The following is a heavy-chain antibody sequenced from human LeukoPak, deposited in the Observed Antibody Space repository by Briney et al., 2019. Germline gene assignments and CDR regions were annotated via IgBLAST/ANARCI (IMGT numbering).Heavy chain of an antibody. CDR1: GFTFSNYG. J-gene: IGHJ3*02. CDR3: ARGTEDYGGSPDATIRRPFAI. V-gene: IGHV3-30*03. Sequence: GGSLRLSCAASGFTFSNYGMHWVRQAPGKGLEWVAVVSYGGTNKYYADSVKGRFTVSRDSSKNTLYLQMNSLRAEDTAVYYCARGTEDYGGSPDATIRRPFAIWGQGTMVTVST. CDR2: VSYGGTNK. D-gene: IGHD4-23*01.